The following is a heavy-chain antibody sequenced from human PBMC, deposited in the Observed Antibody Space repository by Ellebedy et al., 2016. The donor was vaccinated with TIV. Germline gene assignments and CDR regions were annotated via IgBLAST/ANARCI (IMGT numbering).Heavy chain of an antibody. CDR2: IVVGSGNT. Sequence: SVKVSXXASGFTFTSSAAQWVRQARGQRLEWIGWIVVGSGNTNYAQKFQERVTITRDMSTSTAYMELSSLRSEDTAVYYCAADTVTTFDYWGQGTLVTVSS. J-gene: IGHJ4*02. CDR1: GFTFTSSA. CDR3: AADTVTTFDY. V-gene: IGHV1-58*01. D-gene: IGHD4-17*01.